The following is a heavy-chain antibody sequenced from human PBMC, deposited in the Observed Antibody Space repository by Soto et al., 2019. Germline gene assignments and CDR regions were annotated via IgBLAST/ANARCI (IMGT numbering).Heavy chain of an antibody. Sequence: QVPLVQSGAEVKKPGASVRVSCEASGYRFTNYYIHWVRQAPGQGLEWMGRMNIDTGGTTFAQNFQGRVTMTRDTSISTAYMELSSVKSDATAIYYCARDGNFAFRGYSFAFDLWGPGTLVTVSS. CDR1: GYRFTNYY. CDR2: MNIDTGGT. D-gene: IGHD5-18*01. J-gene: IGHJ4*02. CDR3: ARDGNFAFRGYSFAFDL. V-gene: IGHV1-2*06.